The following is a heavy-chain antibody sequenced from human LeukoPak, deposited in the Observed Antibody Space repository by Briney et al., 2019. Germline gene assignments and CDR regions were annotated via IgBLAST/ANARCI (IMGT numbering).Heavy chain of an antibody. Sequence: GGSLRLSCVFSGFTFSSYAMSWVRQAPGKGLEWVSSLSGSGGSPYYADSVKGRFTISRDNSKNTLYLQMNSLRVEDTAVYYCAKDPHTGYSFAYWGQGTLVTVSS. J-gene: IGHJ4*02. CDR2: LSGSGGSP. CDR1: GFTFSSYA. D-gene: IGHD5-18*01. V-gene: IGHV3-23*01. CDR3: AKDPHTGYSFAY.